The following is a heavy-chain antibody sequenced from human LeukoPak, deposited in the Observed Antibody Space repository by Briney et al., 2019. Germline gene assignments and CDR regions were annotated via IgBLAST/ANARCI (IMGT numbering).Heavy chain of an antibody. CDR3: ARESFAARWD. D-gene: IGHD6-6*01. V-gene: IGHV3-7*01. Sequence: PGGSLRLSCAASGFTFSRYWMSWVRQAPGKGLEWVANIKQDGSQKSYVDSMKGRFTISRDNANNLLYLQMNSLRAEDTAVYYCARESFAARWDWGQGTLVTVSS. J-gene: IGHJ4*02. CDR2: IKQDGSQK. CDR1: GFTFSRYW.